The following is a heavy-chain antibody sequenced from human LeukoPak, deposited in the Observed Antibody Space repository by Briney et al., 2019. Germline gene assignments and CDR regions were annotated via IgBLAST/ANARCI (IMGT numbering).Heavy chain of an antibody. V-gene: IGHV4-59*01. CDR1: GVSISSYY. CDR3: ARVSPGYSSSWYVSYYYYGMDV. Sequence: SETLSLTCTVSGVSISSYYWSWIRQPPGKGLEWIGYIYYSGSTNYNPSLKSRVTISVDTSKNQFSLKLSSVTAADTAVYYCARVSPGYSSSWYVSYYYYGMDVWGQGTTVTVSS. D-gene: IGHD6-13*01. J-gene: IGHJ6*02. CDR2: IYYSGST.